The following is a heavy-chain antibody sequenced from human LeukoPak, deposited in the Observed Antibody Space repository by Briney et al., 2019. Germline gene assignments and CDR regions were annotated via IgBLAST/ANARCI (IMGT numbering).Heavy chain of an antibody. CDR1: GFTFNNYL. Sequence: GSLRLSCAASGFTFNNYLIHWVRQAPGKVLEWVAFISYDGSNHYFADSVKGRFTISRDNSKNTLYLQMNNLKPDDTAIYYCARGEKFDFWGQGTLVTVSS. J-gene: IGHJ4*02. V-gene: IGHV3-30-3*01. D-gene: IGHD1-26*01. CDR3: ARGEKFDF. CDR2: ISYDGSNH.